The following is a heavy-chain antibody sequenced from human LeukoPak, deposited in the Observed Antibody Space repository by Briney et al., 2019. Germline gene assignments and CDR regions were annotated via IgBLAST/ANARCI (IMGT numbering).Heavy chain of an antibody. V-gene: IGHV3-20*04. J-gene: IGHJ4*02. CDR2: INWNGGST. D-gene: IGHD1-7*01. CDR1: GFTFDDYD. Sequence: GGSLRLSCAASGFTFDDYDMSWVSQAPGKGLEWVSGINWNGGSTGYADSVKGRFTISRDNAKNSLYLQMNSLRAEDTALYYCARGGYNWNYPFDYWGQGTLVTVSS. CDR3: ARGGYNWNYPFDY.